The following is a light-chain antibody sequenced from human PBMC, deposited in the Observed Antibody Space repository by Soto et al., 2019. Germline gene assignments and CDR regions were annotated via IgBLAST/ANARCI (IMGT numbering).Light chain of an antibody. CDR2: GAS. V-gene: IGKV3-15*01. J-gene: IGKJ1*01. Sequence: EIVKPPSPATPSVPPGEKATLSCRASQSVSSSVAWYQQKPGQAPRLLIYGASTRATGIPARFSGSGSGTEFTLTISSLQSEDFAVYYCQQYNNWPPRTFGQGTKVDIK. CDR1: QSVSSS. CDR3: QQYNNWPPRT.